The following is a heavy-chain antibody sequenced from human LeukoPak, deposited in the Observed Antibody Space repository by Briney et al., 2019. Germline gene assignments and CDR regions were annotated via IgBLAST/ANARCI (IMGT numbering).Heavy chain of an antibody. Sequence: PGGSLRLSCAASGFTVRSNYMSWVRQAPGKGLEWVSVIYSGGSTYYADSVKGRFTISRDNSKNTLYLQMNSLRAEDTAVYYCATPEKRGYSYGYDYWGQGTLVTVSS. D-gene: IGHD5-18*01. V-gene: IGHV3-53*01. CDR2: IYSGGST. CDR3: ATPEKRGYSYGYDY. J-gene: IGHJ4*02. CDR1: GFTVRSNY.